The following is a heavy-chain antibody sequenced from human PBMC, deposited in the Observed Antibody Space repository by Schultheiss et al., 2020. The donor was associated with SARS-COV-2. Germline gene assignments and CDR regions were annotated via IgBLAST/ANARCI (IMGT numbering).Heavy chain of an antibody. V-gene: IGHV3-15*01. CDR3: ASHIVVVPQI. CDR2: IKSKTDGGTT. J-gene: IGHJ3*02. D-gene: IGHD2-2*01. Sequence: GESLKISCAASGFTFSNAWMSWVRQAPGKGLEWVGRIKSKTDGGTTDYAAPVKGRFTISRDDSKNTLYLQMNSLRAEDTAVYYCASHIVVVPQIWGQGTMVTVSS. CDR1: GFTFSNAW.